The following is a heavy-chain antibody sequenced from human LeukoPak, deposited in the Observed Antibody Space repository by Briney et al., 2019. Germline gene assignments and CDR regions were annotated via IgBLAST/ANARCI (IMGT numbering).Heavy chain of an antibody. V-gene: IGHV3-23*01. CDR3: ARYYDFWSGYYSPTRGYFGY. Sequence: GGSLRLSCAASGFTFSSYAMSWVRQAPGKGLEWVSAISGSGGSTYYADSVKGRFTISRDNSKNTLYLQLDSLRAEDTAVYYCARYYDFWSGYYSPTRGYFGYWGQGTLVTVSS. CDR2: ISGSGGST. J-gene: IGHJ4*02. D-gene: IGHD3-3*01. CDR1: GFTFSSYA.